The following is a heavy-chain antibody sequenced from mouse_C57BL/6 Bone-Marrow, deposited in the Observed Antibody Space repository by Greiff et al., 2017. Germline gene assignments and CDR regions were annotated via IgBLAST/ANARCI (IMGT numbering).Heavy chain of an antibody. V-gene: IGHV1-59*01. Sequence: QVQLQQPGAELVRPGTSVKLSCKASGYTFTSYWMHWVKQRPGQGLEWIGVIDPSDSYTNYNQKFKGKATLTVETSSSTAYMQLSSLTSEDSAVYYCARPGNYAMDYGGQGTSVTVSS. CDR1: GYTFTSYW. CDR3: ARPGNYAMDY. J-gene: IGHJ4*01. D-gene: IGHD1-1*02. CDR2: IDPSDSYT.